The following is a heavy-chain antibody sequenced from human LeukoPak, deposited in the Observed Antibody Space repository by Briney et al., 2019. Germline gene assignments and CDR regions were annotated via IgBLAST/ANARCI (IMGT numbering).Heavy chain of an antibody. J-gene: IGHJ3*02. CDR2: IYNSGST. Sequence: SETLSLTCTVSGGSIGSYYWSWIRQPPGKGLEWIGYIYNSGSTNYSPSLKSRVSISVDTPKNQFSLKLSSVTAADTAVYYCASDDYGDLVNAFDIWGQGTMVTVSS. CDR3: ASDDYGDLVNAFDI. D-gene: IGHD4-17*01. V-gene: IGHV4-59*01. CDR1: GGSIGSYY.